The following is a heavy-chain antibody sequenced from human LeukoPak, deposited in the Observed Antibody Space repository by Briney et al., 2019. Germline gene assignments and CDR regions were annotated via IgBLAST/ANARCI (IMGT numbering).Heavy chain of an antibody. V-gene: IGHV1-46*01. J-gene: IGHJ4*02. CDR2: INPSGGST. Sequence: GASVKVSCKASGYTFTSYYMHWVRQAPGQGLEWMGIINPSGGSTSYAQKFQGRVTMTRDTSTSTVYMELSSLRSEDTAVYYCASQPRDYDFWSGYSRSNHFDYWGQGTLVTVSS. CDR3: ASQPRDYDFWSGYSRSNHFDY. CDR1: GYTFTSYY. D-gene: IGHD3-3*01.